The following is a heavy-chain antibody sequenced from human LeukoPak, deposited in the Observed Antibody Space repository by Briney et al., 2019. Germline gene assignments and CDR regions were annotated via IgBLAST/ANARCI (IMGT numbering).Heavy chain of an antibody. D-gene: IGHD2-2*01. J-gene: IGHJ6*02. V-gene: IGHV3-21*01. CDR3: ARVPGPLGYCTSSIHCGMEV. Sequence: GGSLRLSCAASGFTFSTFYMHWVRQAPGQGLEWVSSISSDSSYIYYADSVKGRFSISRDTAESSLSLQMNSLRAEDTAVYYCARVPGPLGYCTSSIHCGMEVWGQGTTVTVSS. CDR2: ISSDSSYI. CDR1: GFTFSTFY.